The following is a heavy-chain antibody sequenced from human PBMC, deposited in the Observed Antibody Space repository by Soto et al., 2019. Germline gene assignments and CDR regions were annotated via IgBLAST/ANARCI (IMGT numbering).Heavy chain of an antibody. J-gene: IGHJ4*02. V-gene: IGHV4-4*02. CDR2: IYRTGST. CDR3: ASRDPGTSVDY. Sequence: ENLFLTCAVSGGSFTSNNWWTWVRQPPGQGLEWIGEIYRTGSTNSNPSLKSRVTISLDKSENQFSLKVTSLTAADTAVYYCASRDPGTSVDYWGQGNLVTVS. D-gene: IGHD1-7*01. CDR1: GGSFTSNNW.